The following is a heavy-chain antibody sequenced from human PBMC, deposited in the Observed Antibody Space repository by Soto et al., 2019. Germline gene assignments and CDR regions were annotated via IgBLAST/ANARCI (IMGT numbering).Heavy chain of an antibody. CDR3: ARDHTPRAGDYYYYGMDV. J-gene: IGHJ6*02. CDR1: GGTFSSYA. Sequence: QVQLVQSGAEVKKPGSSVKVSCKASGGTFSSYAISWVRQAPGQGLEWMGGIIPIFGTANYAQKFQGRVTITADEATGTAERGRSSLGSEDTAVYYCARDHTPRAGDYYYYGMDVWGQGPTVTVSS. D-gene: IGHD6-13*01. CDR2: IIPIFGTA. V-gene: IGHV1-69*12.